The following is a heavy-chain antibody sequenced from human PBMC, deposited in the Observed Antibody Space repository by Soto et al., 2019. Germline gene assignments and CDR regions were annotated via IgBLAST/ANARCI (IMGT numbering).Heavy chain of an antibody. D-gene: IGHD2-2*01. Sequence: EVQLVESGGGLVQPGGSLRLSCAASGFTFSSYSMNWVRQAPGKGLEWVSYISSSSSTIYYADSVKGRFTISRDNAKNSLYLQMNSLRAEYTAVYYCARGDIVVVPAAMDIWGQGTMVTVSS. CDR1: GFTFSSYS. V-gene: IGHV3-48*01. CDR2: ISSSSSTI. J-gene: IGHJ3*02. CDR3: ARGDIVVVPAAMDI.